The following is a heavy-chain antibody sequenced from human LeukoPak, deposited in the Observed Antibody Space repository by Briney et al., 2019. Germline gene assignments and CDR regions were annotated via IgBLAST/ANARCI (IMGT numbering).Heavy chain of an antibody. Sequence: QTGGSLRLSCAASGFTFSSYWMSWVRQAPGKGLEWVANIKQDGSEKYYVDSVKGRFTISRDNAKNSLYLQMNSLRAEDTAVYYCASYIPDIVVVAATSDRMDYWGQGTLVTVSS. CDR2: IKQDGSEK. D-gene: IGHD2-15*01. CDR1: GFTFSSYW. J-gene: IGHJ4*02. V-gene: IGHV3-7*02. CDR3: ASYIPDIVVVAATSDRMDY.